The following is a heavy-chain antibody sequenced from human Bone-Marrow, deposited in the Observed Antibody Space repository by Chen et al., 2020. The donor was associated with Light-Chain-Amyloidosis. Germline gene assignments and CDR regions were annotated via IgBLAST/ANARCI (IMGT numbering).Heavy chain of an antibody. J-gene: IGHJ4*02. Sequence: TLSXXXXXSGYSISSGYYWGWIRQPPGKGLEWIGSIYHTGTTYYNPSLKSLVTISLDRSKNQFSLKLSSVNAADTAVYYSTRAGVNGTGYFSPFDHWGQGYLVTVSS. CDR1: GYSISSGYY. D-gene: IGHD2-8*02. CDR3: TRAGVNGTGYFSPFDH. V-gene: IGHV4-38-2*02. CDR2: IYHTGTT.